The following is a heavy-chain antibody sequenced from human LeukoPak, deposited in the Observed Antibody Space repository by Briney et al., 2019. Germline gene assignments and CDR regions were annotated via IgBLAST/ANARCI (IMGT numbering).Heavy chain of an antibody. D-gene: IGHD3-3*01. Sequence: ASVEVSCKASGYTFTGYYMHWVRQAPGQGLEWMGWINPNSGGTNYAQKFQGRVTMTRDTSISTAYMELSRLRSDDTAVYYCARINYDFPLYYMDVWGKGTTVTVSS. CDR3: ARINYDFPLYYMDV. CDR2: INPNSGGT. V-gene: IGHV1-2*02. J-gene: IGHJ6*03. CDR1: GYTFTGYY.